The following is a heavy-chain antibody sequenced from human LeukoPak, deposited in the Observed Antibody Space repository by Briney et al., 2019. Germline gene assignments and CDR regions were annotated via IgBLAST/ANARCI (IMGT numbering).Heavy chain of an antibody. Sequence: TSETLSLTCTVSGGSISSYYWSWIRQPPGKGLEWVGYISYSGSTNYNPSLKSRVTISVDTSKNQFSLKLSSVTAADTAVYYCAREAQLVFFDYWGQGTLVTVSS. CDR1: GGSISSYY. D-gene: IGHD6-13*01. CDR2: ISYSGST. J-gene: IGHJ4*02. V-gene: IGHV4-59*12. CDR3: AREAQLVFFDY.